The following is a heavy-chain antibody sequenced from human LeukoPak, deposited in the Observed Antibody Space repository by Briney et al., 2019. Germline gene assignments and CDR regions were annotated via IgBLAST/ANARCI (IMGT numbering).Heavy chain of an antibody. CDR1: GFTFSDSS. D-gene: IGHD5-18*01. Sequence: GGSLRLSCAASGFTFSDSSIHWVRQAPGTGLEWVARIRSKGNSYATSYAASVSGRFTISRDDSKNTAYLQINSLKTEDSAIYYCTARSDTYGHFDYWGQGTLVTVSS. CDR2: IRSKGNSYAT. V-gene: IGHV3-73*01. J-gene: IGHJ4*02. CDR3: TARSDTYGHFDY.